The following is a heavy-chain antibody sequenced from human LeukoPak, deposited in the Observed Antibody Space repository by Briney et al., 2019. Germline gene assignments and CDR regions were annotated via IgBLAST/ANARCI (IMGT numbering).Heavy chain of an antibody. D-gene: IGHD3-16*02. V-gene: IGHV1-2*02. CDR1: GYTFTGYY. Sequence: WASVKVSCKASGYTFTGYYMHWVRQAPGQGLEWMGWINPNSGGTNYAQKFQGRVTMTRDTSISTAYMELSRLRSDDTAVYYCASTGLRLGELSSKTDYWGQGTLVTVSS. J-gene: IGHJ4*02. CDR3: ASTGLRLGELSSKTDY. CDR2: INPNSGGT.